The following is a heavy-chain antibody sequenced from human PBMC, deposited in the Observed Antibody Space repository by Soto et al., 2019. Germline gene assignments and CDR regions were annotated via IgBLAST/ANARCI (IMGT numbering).Heavy chain of an antibody. Sequence: PGASLKISCEGSGYSFSNYWIDWVRQMPGKGLEWMGSVYPGDSDTRYSPPFQGQVIISADKSINTAYLQWSSLKASDTAMYYCARGRLPTWRYYMDVWGKGTTVTVSS. J-gene: IGHJ6*03. D-gene: IGHD2-21*02. CDR1: GYSFSNYW. V-gene: IGHV5-51*01. CDR3: ARGRLPTWRYYMDV. CDR2: VYPGDSDT.